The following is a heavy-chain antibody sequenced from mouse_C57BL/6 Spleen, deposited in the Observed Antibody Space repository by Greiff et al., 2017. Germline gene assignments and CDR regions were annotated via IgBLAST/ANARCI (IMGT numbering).Heavy chain of an antibody. CDR1: GYTFTDYE. J-gene: IGHJ3*01. CDR2: IDPETGGT. Sequence: QVQLQQSGAELVRPGASVTLSCKASGYTFTDYEMHWVKQTPVHGLEWIGAIDPETGGTAYNQKFKGKAILTADKSSSTAYMELRSLTSDDSAVYYCTGCYYDNSPFAYWGQGTLVTVSA. D-gene: IGHD1-1*01. V-gene: IGHV1-15*01. CDR3: TGCYYDNSPFAY.